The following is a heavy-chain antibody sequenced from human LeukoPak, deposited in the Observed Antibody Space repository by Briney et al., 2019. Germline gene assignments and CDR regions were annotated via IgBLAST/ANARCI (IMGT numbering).Heavy chain of an antibody. Sequence: GGSLRLSCAASGFTFSSYSMNWVRRAPGKGLEWVSLIYSEGTTYYADSVKGRFTISRDTSKNTLYLQMNSLRADDTAVYYCARESRLRRENYYYGLDVWGQGTTVTVSS. CDR1: GFTFSSYS. J-gene: IGHJ6*02. D-gene: IGHD1-26*01. CDR3: ARESRLRRENYYYGLDV. CDR2: IYSEGTT. V-gene: IGHV3-53*01.